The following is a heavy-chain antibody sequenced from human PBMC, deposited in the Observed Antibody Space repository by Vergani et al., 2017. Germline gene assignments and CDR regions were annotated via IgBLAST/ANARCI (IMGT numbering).Heavy chain of an antibody. V-gene: IGHV4-34*01. CDR2: INHSGST. CDR1: GGSFSGYY. Sequence: QVQLQQWGAGLLKPSETLSLTCAVYGGSFSGYYWSWIRQPPGKGLEWIGEINHSGSTNYNPSLKSRVTISVDTSKNQFSLKLSSVTAADTAVYYYARRPRYSTKYGMDVWGQGTTVTVSS. CDR3: ARRPRYSTKYGMDV. J-gene: IGHJ6*02. D-gene: IGHD4-11*01.